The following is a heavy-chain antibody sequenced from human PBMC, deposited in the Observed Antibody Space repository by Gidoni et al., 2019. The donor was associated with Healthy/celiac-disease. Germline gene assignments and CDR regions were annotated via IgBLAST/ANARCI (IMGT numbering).Heavy chain of an antibody. J-gene: IGHJ5*02. CDR1: GFTFSSYS. CDR3: ARGVVVVTDWFDP. Sequence: EVQLVESGGGLVQPGGSLRLSCAASGFTFSSYSMNWVRQAPGKGLEWVSYISSSSSTIYYADSVKGRFTISRDNAKNSLYLQMNSLRAEDTAVYYCARGVVVVTDWFDPWGQGTLVTVSS. D-gene: IGHD3-22*01. CDR2: ISSSSSTI. V-gene: IGHV3-48*04.